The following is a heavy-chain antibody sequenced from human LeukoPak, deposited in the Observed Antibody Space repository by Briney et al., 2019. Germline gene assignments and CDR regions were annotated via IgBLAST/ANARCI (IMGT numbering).Heavy chain of an antibody. J-gene: IGHJ4*02. D-gene: IGHD1-26*01. CDR2: IYYSGST. CDR1: GGSISSGGYY. CDR3: ARVVVGATTCYFDY. V-gene: IGHV4-31*03. Sequence: SETLSLTCTVSGGSISSGGYYWSWIRQHPGKGLEWIGYIYYSGSTYYNPSLKSRVTISVDTSKNQFSLKLSSATAADTAVYYCARVVVGATTCYFDYWGQGTLVTVSS.